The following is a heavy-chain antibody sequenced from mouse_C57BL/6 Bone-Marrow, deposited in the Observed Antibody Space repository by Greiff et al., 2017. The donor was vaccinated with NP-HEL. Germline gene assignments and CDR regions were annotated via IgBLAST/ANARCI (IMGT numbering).Heavy chain of an antibody. CDR1: GYAFSSSW. Sequence: QVQLQQSGPELVKPGASVKISCKASGYAFSSSWMNWVKQRPGKGLEWIGRIYPGDGDTNYNGKFKGKATLTADKSSSTAYMQLSSLTSEDSAVYFCARSEAITTVAHYYAMDYWGQGTSVTVSS. CDR2: IYPGDGDT. V-gene: IGHV1-82*01. CDR3: ARSEAITTVAHYYAMDY. D-gene: IGHD1-1*01. J-gene: IGHJ4*01.